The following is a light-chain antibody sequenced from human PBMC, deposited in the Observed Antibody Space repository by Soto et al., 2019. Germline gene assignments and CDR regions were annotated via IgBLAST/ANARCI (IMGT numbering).Light chain of an antibody. CDR3: QSYDSSLSGYV. CDR1: SSNIGAGYD. CDR2: GSS. V-gene: IGLV1-40*01. Sequence: QSVLTQPPSVSGAPGQRVTISCTGRSSNIGAGYDVHWYQQLPGTAPKLLIYGSSNRPSGVPDRFSGSKSDTSASLAITGLQAEDEADYYCQSYDSSLSGYVFGTGTKLTVL. J-gene: IGLJ1*01.